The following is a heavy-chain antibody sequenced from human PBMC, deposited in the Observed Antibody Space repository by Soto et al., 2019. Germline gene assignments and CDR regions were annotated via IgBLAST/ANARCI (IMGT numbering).Heavy chain of an antibody. CDR2: IYPGDSDT. D-gene: IGHD5-18*01. V-gene: IGHV5-51*01. CDR1: GYSFTSYW. Sequence: GESLKISCKGSGYSFTSYWIGWVRQMPGKGLEWMGIIYPGDSDTRYSPSFQGQVTISADKSISTAYLQWSSLKASDTAMYYCARLGLRWIKLRPHYYYGMDVWGQGTTVTVSS. CDR3: ARLGLRWIKLRPHYYYGMDV. J-gene: IGHJ6*02.